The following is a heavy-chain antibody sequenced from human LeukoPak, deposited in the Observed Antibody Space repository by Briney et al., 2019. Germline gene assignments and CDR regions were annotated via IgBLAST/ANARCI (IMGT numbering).Heavy chain of an antibody. CDR2: IYYSGST. D-gene: IGHD3-10*01. V-gene: IGHV4-59*01. Sequence: SETLSLTCTVSGGSISSYYWSWIRRPPGKGLEWIGYIYYSGSTNYNPSLKSRVTISVDTSKNQFSLKLSSVTAADTAVYYCARAYYYGSGSSLNYYYYYMDVWGKGTTVTVSS. CDR1: GGSISSYY. CDR3: ARAYYYGSGSSLNYYYYYMDV. J-gene: IGHJ6*03.